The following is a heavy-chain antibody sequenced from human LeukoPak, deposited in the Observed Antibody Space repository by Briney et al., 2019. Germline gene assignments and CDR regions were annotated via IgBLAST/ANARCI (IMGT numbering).Heavy chain of an antibody. J-gene: IGHJ4*02. CDR3: ARGDDSSGYGCFDY. CDR2: INHSGST. Sequence: SETLSLTCAVYGGSFSGYYWSWIRQPPGKGLEWIGEINHSGSTNYNPSLKSRVTISVDTSKNQFSLKLSSVTAADTAVYYCARGDDSSGYGCFDYWGQGTLVTVSS. V-gene: IGHV4-34*01. D-gene: IGHD3-22*01. CDR1: GGSFSGYY.